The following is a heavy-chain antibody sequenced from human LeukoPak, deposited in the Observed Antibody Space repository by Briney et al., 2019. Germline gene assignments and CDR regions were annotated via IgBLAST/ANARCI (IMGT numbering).Heavy chain of an antibody. J-gene: IGHJ6*03. CDR2: IYYSGST. V-gene: IGHV4-59*01. Sequence: SETLSLTCAVSGDSISSNYWSWVRQPPGKGLEWIGYIYYSGSTNYNPSLKSRVTISVDTSKNQFSLKLSSVTAADTAVYYCARVSGSPYYYYMDVWGKGTTVTISS. D-gene: IGHD6-19*01. CDR1: GDSISSNY. CDR3: ARVSGSPYYYYMDV.